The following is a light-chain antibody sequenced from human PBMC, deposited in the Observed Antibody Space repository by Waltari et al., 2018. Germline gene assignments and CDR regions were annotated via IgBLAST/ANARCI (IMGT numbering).Light chain of an antibody. J-gene: IGKJ1*01. CDR1: HSIGTY. Sequence: DIQMTQSPSSLSASVGDRLTITCRSSHSIGTYLNWYQQKPKAAPKLLISAASSLQGGVPSRLIGGGSGTFFTLTITSLEPEDVAVYYCQQYYDIKWTFGQGTRVEL. CDR3: QQYYDIKWT. V-gene: IGKV1-39*01. CDR2: AAS.